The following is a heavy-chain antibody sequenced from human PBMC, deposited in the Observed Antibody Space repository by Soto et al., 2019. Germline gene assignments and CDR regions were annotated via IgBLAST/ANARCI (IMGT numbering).Heavy chain of an antibody. CDR1: GGSISSYY. J-gene: IGHJ5*02. Sequence: SETLSLTCTVSGGSISSYYWSWIRQPPGKGLEWIGYIYYSGSTNYNPSLKSRVTISVDASKNQFSLKLSSVTAADTAVYYCASPKIAFYNWFDPWGQGTLVTVSS. V-gene: IGHV4-59*08. CDR3: ASPKIAFYNWFDP. D-gene: IGHD3-3*02. CDR2: IYYSGST.